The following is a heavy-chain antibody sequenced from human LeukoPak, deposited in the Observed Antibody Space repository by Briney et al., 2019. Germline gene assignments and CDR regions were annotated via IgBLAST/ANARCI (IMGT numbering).Heavy chain of an antibody. D-gene: IGHD1-1*01. CDR1: GFTVSNNY. CDR3: ARDLSSVPLEEGDWFDP. J-gene: IGHJ5*02. Sequence: GGSLRLSCAASGFTVSNNYMNWVRQAPGKGLEWVSLIYSGGSTYYADSVKGRFTISRDNSKNTLYLQMNSLRVEDTAVYYCARDLSSVPLEEGDWFDPWGQGTLVTVSS. V-gene: IGHV3-53*01. CDR2: IYSGGST.